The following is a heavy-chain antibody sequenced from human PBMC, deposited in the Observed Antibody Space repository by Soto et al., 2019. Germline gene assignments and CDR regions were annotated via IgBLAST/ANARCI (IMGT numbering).Heavy chain of an antibody. D-gene: IGHD4-17*01. CDR2: IYYSGST. Sequence: QVQLQESGPGLVKPSETLSLTCTVSGGSISSYYWSWIRQPPGKGLEWIGYIYYSGSTNYNPSLKSRVTISVDTSKNQFSLKLSSVTAADTAVYYCARNDDYGDYAEAFDIWGQGTMVTVSS. CDR3: ARNDDYGDYAEAFDI. CDR1: GGSISSYY. J-gene: IGHJ3*02. V-gene: IGHV4-59*01.